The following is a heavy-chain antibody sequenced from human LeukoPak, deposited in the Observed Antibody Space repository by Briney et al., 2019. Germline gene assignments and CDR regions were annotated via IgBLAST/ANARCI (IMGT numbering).Heavy chain of an antibody. CDR2: INTNTGNP. V-gene: IGHV7-4-1*02. D-gene: IGHD3-10*01. Sequence: GASVKVSCKASGYTFTSYAMNWVRQAPGQGLEWMGWINTNTGNPTYAQGFAGRFVFSLDTSVSTAYLQISSLKAEDTAVYYCARDVQYYYGSGSYYRYYFDYWGQGTLVTVSP. J-gene: IGHJ4*02. CDR3: ARDVQYYYGSGSYYRYYFDY. CDR1: GYTFTSYA.